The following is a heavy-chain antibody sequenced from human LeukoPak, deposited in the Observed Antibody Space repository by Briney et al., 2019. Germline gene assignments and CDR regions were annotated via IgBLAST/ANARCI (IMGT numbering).Heavy chain of an antibody. D-gene: IGHD4-23*01. CDR2: LHPNEET. Sequence: SETLSLTCTVPGGSISGHYWTWLRQSTGKGLEWVGRLHPNEETMFNPSFKSRLTMSRDTSTNQFSLKLTSVTAADTAAYYCARESVAVGTRYFDYWGQGTLVTVSS. CDR1: GGSISGHY. V-gene: IGHV4-4*07. J-gene: IGHJ4*02. CDR3: ARESVAVGTRYFDY.